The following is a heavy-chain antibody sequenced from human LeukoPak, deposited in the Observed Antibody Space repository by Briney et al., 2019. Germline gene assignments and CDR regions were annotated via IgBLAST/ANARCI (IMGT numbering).Heavy chain of an antibody. CDR1: GGSISSGSYY. V-gene: IGHV4-61*02. CDR2: IYTSGST. Sequence: PSQTLSLTCTVSGGSISSGSYYWSWIRQPAGKGLEWIGRIYTSGSTNYNPSLKSRVTISVDTSKNQFSLKLSSVTAADTAVYYCARDTCGGDCYPKINWFDPWGRGTLVTVSS. CDR3: ARDTCGGDCYPKINWFDP. J-gene: IGHJ5*02. D-gene: IGHD2-21*02.